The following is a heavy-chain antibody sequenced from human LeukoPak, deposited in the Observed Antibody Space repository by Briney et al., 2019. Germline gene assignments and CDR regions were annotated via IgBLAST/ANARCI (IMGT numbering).Heavy chain of an antibody. CDR1: GYTFTGYY. Sequence: ASVKVSCKASGYTFTGYYVHWVRQAPGQGLEWMGGIIPIFGTANYAQKFQGRVTITADESTSTAYMELSSLRSEDTAVYYCARDPLQWLRTGFDPWGQGTLVTVSS. D-gene: IGHD5-12*01. V-gene: IGHV1-69*13. CDR3: ARDPLQWLRTGFDP. CDR2: IIPIFGTA. J-gene: IGHJ5*02.